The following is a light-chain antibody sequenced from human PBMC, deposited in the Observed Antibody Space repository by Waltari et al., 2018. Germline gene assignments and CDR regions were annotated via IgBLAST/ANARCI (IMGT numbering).Light chain of an antibody. Sequence: QSALTQPASVSGSPGQSITIPCTGSSNDIGGYDYVSWYQQYPGKAPNIILYDVNDRPPGVSGRFSGSKSANTASLAISGLQAEDEAYYFCCSYTTINTWVFGGGTYLTVL. J-gene: IGLJ3*02. CDR3: CSYTTINTWV. CDR2: DVN. V-gene: IGLV2-14*03. CDR1: SNDIGGYDY.